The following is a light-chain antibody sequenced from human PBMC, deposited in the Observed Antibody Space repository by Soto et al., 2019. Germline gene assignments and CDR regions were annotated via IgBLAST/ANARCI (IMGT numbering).Light chain of an antibody. V-gene: IGKV3-15*01. J-gene: IGKJ1*01. CDR1: QSVNSN. Sequence: EIVMTQSPATLSVSPGERATLSCRASQSVNSNYLAWYQQKPGQAPRLLIYGSATRATGIPDRFSGSGSGTEFTLTISSLQSEDSAVYYCQQYHSWPAFGQGTKVDIK. CDR2: GSA. CDR3: QQYHSWPA.